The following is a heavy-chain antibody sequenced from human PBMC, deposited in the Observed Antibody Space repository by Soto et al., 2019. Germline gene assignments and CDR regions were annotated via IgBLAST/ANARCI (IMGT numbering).Heavy chain of an antibody. J-gene: IGHJ4*02. CDR1: GYTFSSYG. CDR2: ISVYNGNT. CDR3: TRGHGSGSNLY. D-gene: IGHD3-10*01. Sequence: VQMVQSGGEVKKPGASVKVSCKASGYTFSSYGISWVRQAPGQGLEWMGWISVYNGNTNYAQNFQGRVTLTTDTFTNTAYMELRSLRSDDTAVYYCTRGHGSGSNLYWGQGTLVTVSS. V-gene: IGHV1-18*01.